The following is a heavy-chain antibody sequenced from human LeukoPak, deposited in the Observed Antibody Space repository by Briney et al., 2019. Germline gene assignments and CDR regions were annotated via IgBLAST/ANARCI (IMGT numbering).Heavy chain of an antibody. V-gene: IGHV3-53*01. CDR3: AREGTSYCSGGSCYDNWFDP. J-gene: IGHJ5*02. Sequence: PGGSLRLSCAASGFTVSSNYMSWVRQAPGKGLEGVSVIYSGGSTYYADSVKGRFTISRDNSKNTLYLQMNSLRAEDTAVYYCAREGTSYCSGGSCYDNWFDPWGQGTLVTVSS. CDR2: IYSGGST. CDR1: GFTVSSNY. D-gene: IGHD2-15*01.